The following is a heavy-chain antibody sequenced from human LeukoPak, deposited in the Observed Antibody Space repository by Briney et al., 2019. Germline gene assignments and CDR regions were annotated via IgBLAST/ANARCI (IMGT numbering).Heavy chain of an antibody. CDR1: GYTFTTYA. Sequence: GASVKVSCKASGYTFTTYAMHWVRQAPGQRLEWMGWINAGNGNTKYSQKFQGRVTFTRDTSASTAYMDLSSLRSEDTAVYYCARNTETAIPLPYYFDYWGQGTLVTVSS. CDR2: INAGNGNT. V-gene: IGHV1-3*01. J-gene: IGHJ4*02. D-gene: IGHD2-21*02. CDR3: ARNTETAIPLPYYFDY.